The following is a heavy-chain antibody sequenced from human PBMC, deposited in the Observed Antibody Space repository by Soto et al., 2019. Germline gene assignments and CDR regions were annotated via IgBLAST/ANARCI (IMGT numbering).Heavy chain of an antibody. CDR1: GYIFTTYS. CDR3: ARSYSSSWYLDFDY. J-gene: IGHJ4*02. CDR2: ISPNNGNT. D-gene: IGHD6-13*01. Sequence: GASVKVSCKASGYIFTTYSIAWVRQAPGQGLEWMGWISPNNGNTNYAQKFQGRVTMTTDTSTSTAYMELRSLTSDDTAVYYCARSYSSSWYLDFDYWGQGTLVTVSS. V-gene: IGHV1-18*01.